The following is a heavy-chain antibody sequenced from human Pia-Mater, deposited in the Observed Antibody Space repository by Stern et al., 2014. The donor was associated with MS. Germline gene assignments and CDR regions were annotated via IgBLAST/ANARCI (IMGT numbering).Heavy chain of an antibody. V-gene: IGHV3-30*18. CDR3: AKDRLFCSGGGCYAMDV. Sequence: VQLVQSGGCVVQPGRSLRLSCAASGFTLRSYGMHWVRQAPGKGLEWGAVISNDGNEKYYTDSVKGRFTISRDNSKNTLYLQMNSLRTEDTAVYYCAKDRLFCSGGGCYAMDVWGQGTTVTVSS. J-gene: IGHJ6*02. D-gene: IGHD2-15*01. CDR1: GFTLRSYG. CDR2: ISNDGNEK.